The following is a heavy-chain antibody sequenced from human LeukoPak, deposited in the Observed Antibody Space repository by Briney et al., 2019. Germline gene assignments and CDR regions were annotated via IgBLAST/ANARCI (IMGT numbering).Heavy chain of an antibody. CDR2: IYPGDSEN. V-gene: IGHV5-51*01. Sequence: GESLKISCKGSGNSFTTYWIGWVRQMAGKGLEWMGMIYPGDSENRYSPSFQGQVSISADKSISTSYLQWSSLKASDTAMYYCARRSPNWTHDYWGQGTLVTVSS. J-gene: IGHJ4*02. CDR3: ARRSPNWTHDY. D-gene: IGHD1-1*01. CDR1: GNSFTTYW.